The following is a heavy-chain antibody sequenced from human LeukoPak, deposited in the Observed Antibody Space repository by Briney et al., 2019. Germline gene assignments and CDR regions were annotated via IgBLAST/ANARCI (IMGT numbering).Heavy chain of an antibody. CDR1: DGSIGTYF. V-gene: IGHV4-59*01. Sequence: SETLSLTCTVSDGSIGTYFWSWIRQPPGKGLEWIGRVYYDGSTAYNPSLKSRLTISIDTSKNQFSLKLSSVTAADTAVYFCARGWYNTGRRFDYWGQGTLVTVSS. CDR3: ARGWYNTGRRFDY. CDR2: VYYDGST. D-gene: IGHD6-19*01. J-gene: IGHJ4*02.